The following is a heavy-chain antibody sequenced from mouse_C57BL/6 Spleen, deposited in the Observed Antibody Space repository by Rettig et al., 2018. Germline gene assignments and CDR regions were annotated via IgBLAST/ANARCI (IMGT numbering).Heavy chain of an antibody. CDR2: IYPGDGDT. Sequence: GKGLEWIGQIYPGDGDTNYNGNFKGKATLTADKSSSTAYMQLSSLTSEDSAVYFCARGAYWGQGTLVTVSA. CDR3: ARGAY. V-gene: IGHV1-80*01. J-gene: IGHJ3*01.